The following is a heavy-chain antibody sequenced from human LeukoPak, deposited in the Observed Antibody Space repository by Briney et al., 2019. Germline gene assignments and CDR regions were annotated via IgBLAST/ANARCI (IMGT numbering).Heavy chain of an antibody. V-gene: IGHV3-74*01. CDR2: INSDGINT. CDR1: GFTFSNYW. J-gene: IGHJ4*02. CDR3: ARDGERGELSLYMDY. Sequence: GGSLRLSCAASGFTFSNYWMHWVRHAPGKGLVWVSRINSDGINTSYADSVKGRFTISRDNAKNTLNLQMNSLRAEDTAVYYCARDGERGELSLYMDYWGQGTLVTVSS. D-gene: IGHD3-16*02.